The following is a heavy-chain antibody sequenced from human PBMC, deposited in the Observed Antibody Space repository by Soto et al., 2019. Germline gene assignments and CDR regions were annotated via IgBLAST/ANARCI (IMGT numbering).Heavy chain of an antibody. V-gene: IGHV3-9*01. J-gene: IGHJ3*02. CDR3: AKGVVVVAATPSAFDI. Sequence: EVQLVESGGGLVQPGRSLRLSCAASGFTFDDYAMHWVRQAPGKGLEWVSGISWNSGSIGYADSVKGRFTISRDNAKNSLYLQMNRLRAEDTALYYCAKGVVVVAATPSAFDIWGQGTMVTVSS. D-gene: IGHD2-15*01. CDR2: ISWNSGSI. CDR1: GFTFDDYA.